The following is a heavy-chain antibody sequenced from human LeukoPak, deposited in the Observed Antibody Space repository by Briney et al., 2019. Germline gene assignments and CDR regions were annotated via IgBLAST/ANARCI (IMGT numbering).Heavy chain of an antibody. CDR3: ARDPGSFLSGSGWLNWFEP. CDR2: INPNSGGT. V-gene: IGHV1-2*06. Sequence: ASVKVSCKASGYTFTGYYMHWVRQAPGQGLEWMGRINPNSGGTNYAQKFQGRVTMTTDTSTSTAYMELRRLRSDDTAVYYCARDPGSFLSGSGWLNWFEPWGQGTLLTVSS. CDR1: GYTFTGYY. D-gene: IGHD6-19*01. J-gene: IGHJ5*02.